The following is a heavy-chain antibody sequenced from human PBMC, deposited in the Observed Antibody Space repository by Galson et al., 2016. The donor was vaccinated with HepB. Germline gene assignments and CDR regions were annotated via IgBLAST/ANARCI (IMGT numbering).Heavy chain of an antibody. D-gene: IGHD6-19*01. CDR2: IGTNGDT. CDR3: VRDYRGVAVHSNSGMDL. CDR1: GFDFRKYD. J-gene: IGHJ6*02. V-gene: IGHV3-13*01. Sequence: SLRLSCAASGFDFRKYDMHWVRQVTGKRLEWVSLIGTNGDTYPPVSLRGRFTISREDAENSVHLQMGYLTVGETAVYYCVRDYRGVAVHSNSGMDLWGQGTTVTVSS.